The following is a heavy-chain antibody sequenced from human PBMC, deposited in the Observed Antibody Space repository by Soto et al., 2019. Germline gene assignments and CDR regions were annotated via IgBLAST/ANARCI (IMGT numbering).Heavy chain of an antibody. Sequence: QITLKESGPTLVKPTQTLTLTCTVSGFSVSSSGEGVGWIRQPPGKALEWLALIYWDDDKRYSPSLKSRLTIAPAPXXXQXXLTLTNRDPVDTATYYCAHIDPKIVPAGGHGGFGFWGQGTLVTVSS. D-gene: IGHD2-21*02. V-gene: IGHV2-5*02. J-gene: IGHJ4*02. CDR1: GFSVSSSGEG. CDR2: IYWDDDK. CDR3: AHIDPKIVPAGGHGGFGF.